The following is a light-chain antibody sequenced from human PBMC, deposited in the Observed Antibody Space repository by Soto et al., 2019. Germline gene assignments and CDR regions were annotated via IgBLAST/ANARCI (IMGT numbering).Light chain of an antibody. CDR2: SNN. CDR1: SSNIGSNT. V-gene: IGLV1-44*01. CDR3: AAWDDSLNAHVL. Sequence: QSVLTQPPSASGTAGQRVTISCSGSSSNIGSNTVNWYQQLPGTAPKLLIYSNNQRPSGVPDRFSGSKSGTSASLAISGLQSEDEADYYCAAWDDSLNAHVLFGGGTKLTVL. J-gene: IGLJ2*01.